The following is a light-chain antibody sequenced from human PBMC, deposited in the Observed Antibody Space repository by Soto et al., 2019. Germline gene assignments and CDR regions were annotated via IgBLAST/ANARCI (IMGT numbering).Light chain of an antibody. V-gene: IGLV2-14*01. CDR2: EVS. CDR1: SSDIGGYDS. J-gene: IGLJ2*01. Sequence: QPVLTQPASVSGSPGQSITISCTGTSSDIGGYDSVSWYQQHPGKAPKLLIYEVSSRPSGVSDRFSGSKSGNTASLTISGLQPEDETDYYCSSYTSINTLLFGGGTKLTVL. CDR3: SSYTSINTLL.